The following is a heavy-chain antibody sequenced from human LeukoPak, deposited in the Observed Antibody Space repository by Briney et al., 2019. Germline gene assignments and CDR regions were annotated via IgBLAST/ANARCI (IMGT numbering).Heavy chain of an antibody. CDR3: AKQSGAATVIDY. D-gene: IGHD3-10*01. Sequence: GGSLRLSCAPSGISFSSYAVTCVRQAPGKGLEWGSSISSSGGSTYYADSVRGRLTVSRDNSINTLYLQMNSLRAEDTAVYYCAKQSGAATVIDYWGQGTLVTVSS. J-gene: IGHJ4*02. CDR1: GISFSSYA. V-gene: IGHV3-23*01. CDR2: ISSSGGST.